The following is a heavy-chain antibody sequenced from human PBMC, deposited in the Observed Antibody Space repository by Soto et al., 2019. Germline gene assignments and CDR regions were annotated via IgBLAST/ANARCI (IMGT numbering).Heavy chain of an antibody. J-gene: IGHJ5*02. V-gene: IGHV3-7*01. CDR1: GFTFSSYW. D-gene: IGHD6-13*01. CDR2: IKQDGSEK. Sequence: QTGGSLRLSFAASGFTFSSYWMSWVRQAPGKGLEGVANIKQDGSEKYYVDSVKGRFTISRDNAKNSLYLQMNSLRAEDTAVYYCARDAAATDNWFDPWGQGTLVTVYS. CDR3: ARDAAATDNWFDP.